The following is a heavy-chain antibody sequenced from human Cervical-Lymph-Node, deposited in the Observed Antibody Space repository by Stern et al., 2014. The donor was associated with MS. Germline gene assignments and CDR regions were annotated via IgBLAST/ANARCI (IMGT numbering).Heavy chain of an antibody. CDR2: IIPPFGRA. Sequence: VQLVQSGAEGKKPGSSVKVSCKASGGTLGSYAVSWVRQAPGQGLECMGGIIPPFGRAIYAQKFQGRITITADTVTTTIYMELSSLRSEDTAMYYCASLGVTTLRWGKGALVTVSS. J-gene: IGHJ4*02. V-gene: IGHV1-69*06. CDR3: ASLGVTTLR. CDR1: GGTLGSYA. D-gene: IGHD2-21*02.